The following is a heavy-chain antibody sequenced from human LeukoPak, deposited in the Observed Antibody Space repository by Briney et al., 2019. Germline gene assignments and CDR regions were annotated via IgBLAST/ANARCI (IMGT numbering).Heavy chain of an antibody. V-gene: IGHV3-23*01. CDR1: GFTFSSYA. D-gene: IGHD2-2*01. J-gene: IGHJ3*02. Sequence: SGGSLRLSCAASGFTFSSYAMSWVRQAPGKGLEWVSAISGSGGSTYYADSVKGRFTISRDNSKNTLYLQMNSLRAEDTAVYYCAKDPVVPAATGLWFGGIFDAFDIWGQGTMVTVSS. CDR2: ISGSGGST. CDR3: AKDPVVPAATGLWFGGIFDAFDI.